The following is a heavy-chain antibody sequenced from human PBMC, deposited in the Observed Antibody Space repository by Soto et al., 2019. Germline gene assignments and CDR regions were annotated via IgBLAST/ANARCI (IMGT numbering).Heavy chain of an antibody. J-gene: IGHJ4*02. Sequence: QVQLVESGGGVVQPGRSLRLSFAASGFTFSGYAMHWVRQAPGKGLEWVAATSYDENYKYYADSVKGRFTISRDNSKNTLFLQMNSLRTEDTAVYYCARQGGSSGIWYFDYWGQGSLVTVSS. CDR1: GFTFSGYA. CDR2: TSYDENYK. D-gene: IGHD6-6*01. V-gene: IGHV3-30*04. CDR3: ARQGGSSGIWYFDY.